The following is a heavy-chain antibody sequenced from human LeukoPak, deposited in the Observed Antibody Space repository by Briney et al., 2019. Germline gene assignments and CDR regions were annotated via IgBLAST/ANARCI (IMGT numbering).Heavy chain of an antibody. CDR3: ARGEGYCSGGSCFIDGFDI. CDR1: GGSISSYY. CDR2: IIYSGRI. V-gene: IGHV4-59*01. D-gene: IGHD2-15*01. Sequence: WEILSLTCTVSGGSISSYYWNWIRQPPGKGLEWIGHIIYSGRINYNPSLKSRVTISVDTSKNQFSLKLSSVTAADTAVYYCARGEGYCSGGSCFIDGFDIWGQGTMVTVS. J-gene: IGHJ3*02.